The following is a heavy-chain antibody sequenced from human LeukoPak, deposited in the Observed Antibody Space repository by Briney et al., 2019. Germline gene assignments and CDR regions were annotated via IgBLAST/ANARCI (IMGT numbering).Heavy chain of an antibody. J-gene: IGHJ4*02. CDR3: AREDCSGTSCYSFDY. CDR1: GFTFSSYW. V-gene: IGHV3-74*01. Sequence: PGGSLRLSCAASGFTFSSYWMHWVRQALGKGLVWVSRINSDGSSTTYADSVKGRFTISRDNAKNTLYLQMNSLRAEDTAVYYCAREDCSGTSCYSFDYWGQGTLVTVSS. CDR2: INSDGSST. D-gene: IGHD2-2*01.